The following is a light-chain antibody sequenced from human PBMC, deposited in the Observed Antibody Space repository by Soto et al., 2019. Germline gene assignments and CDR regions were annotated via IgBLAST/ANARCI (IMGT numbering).Light chain of an antibody. V-gene: IGLV7-46*01. CDR1: TGAVTSGHY. Sequence: QAVVTQEPSLTVSPGGTGTLTCGSSTGAVTSGHYPYWFQQKPGHAPRTLIYDTSNTHSWTPARFSGSLLGGKAALTLSGAQPEDEADYYCLLYYSGGRRVFGGGTKLTVL. J-gene: IGLJ2*01. CDR3: LLYYSGGRRV. CDR2: DTS.